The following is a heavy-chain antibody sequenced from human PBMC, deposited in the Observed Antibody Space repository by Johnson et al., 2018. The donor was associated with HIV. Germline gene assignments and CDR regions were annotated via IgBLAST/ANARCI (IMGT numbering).Heavy chain of an antibody. CDR3: ARDTTTVDLGAFDI. V-gene: IGHV3-66*02. CDR2: IYSGGST. Sequence: VQLVESGGGLVKPGGSLRLSCAASAFTVSCNCMSWVRQAPGKGLDWVSVIYSGGSTYYADSVKGRFTISRDNSKNTLYLQMNSLRAEDTAVYYCARDTTTVDLGAFDIWGQGTMVTVSS. CDR1: AFTVSCNC. J-gene: IGHJ3*02. D-gene: IGHD4-23*01.